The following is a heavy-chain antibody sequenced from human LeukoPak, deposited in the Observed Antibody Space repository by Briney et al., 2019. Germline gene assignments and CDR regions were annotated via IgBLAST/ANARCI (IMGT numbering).Heavy chain of an antibody. CDR1: GFTVSSKY. Sequence: GGSLRLSCAASGFTVSSKYMSWVRQAPGEGLEWVSVIYSGGSTYYADSVRGRFTISRDNSKNTLYLQMNSLRAEDTAVYYCARGGMGVSAADYWGQGTLVTVSS. CDR2: IYSGGST. V-gene: IGHV3-53*01. D-gene: IGHD1-26*01. J-gene: IGHJ4*02. CDR3: ARGGMGVSAADY.